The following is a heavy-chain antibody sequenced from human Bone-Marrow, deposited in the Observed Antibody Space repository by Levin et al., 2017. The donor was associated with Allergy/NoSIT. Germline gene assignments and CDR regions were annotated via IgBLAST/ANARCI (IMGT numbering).Heavy chain of an antibody. J-gene: IGHJ4*02. CDR2: IKQDESEK. V-gene: IGHV3-7*01. CDR3: ARDAAELRGSPDDC. CDR1: GFRFSNYW. Sequence: GGSLRLSCVASGFRFSNYWMSWVRQAPGKGLEWVANIKQDESEKYYVDSVKGRFTISRDNPKNSLYLQMNNLRAEDTAVYYCARDAAELRGSPDDCWGQGTLVTVSS. D-gene: IGHD1-7*01.